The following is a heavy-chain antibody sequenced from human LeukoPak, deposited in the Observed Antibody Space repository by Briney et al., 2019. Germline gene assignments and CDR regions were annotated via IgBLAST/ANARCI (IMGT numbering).Heavy chain of an antibody. CDR3: AKSSCTSCYNYYYMDV. CDR2: IWHDGGSE. V-gene: IGHV3-33*03. D-gene: IGHD2-2*02. Sequence: PGRSLRLSCAASGFTFSSYGMHWVRQAPGKGLEWVAVIWHDGGSEYYADSVKGRFTISRDNSKNTLYLQMNSLRAEDTAVYYCAKSSCTSCYNYYYMDVWGKGTTVTVSS. J-gene: IGHJ6*03. CDR1: GFTFSSYG.